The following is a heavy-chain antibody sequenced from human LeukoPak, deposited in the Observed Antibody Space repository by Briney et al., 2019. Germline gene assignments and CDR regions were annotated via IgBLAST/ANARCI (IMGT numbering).Heavy chain of an antibody. J-gene: IGHJ4*02. CDR3: ARDIAARTPHY. CDR2: ISAYNGNT. D-gene: IGHD6-6*01. Sequence: ASVKVSCKASGYTFIGYIHWVRQAPGQGLEWMGWISAYNGNTNYAQKLQGRVTMTTDTSTSTAYMELRSLRSGDTALYYCARDIAARTPHYWGQGTLVTVSS. V-gene: IGHV1-18*01. CDR1: GYTFIGY.